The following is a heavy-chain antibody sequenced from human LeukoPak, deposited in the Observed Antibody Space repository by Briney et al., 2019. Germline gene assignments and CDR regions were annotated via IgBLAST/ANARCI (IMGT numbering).Heavy chain of an antibody. CDR2: IYHSGST. CDR1: GGSISSSNW. J-gene: IGHJ4*02. V-gene: IGHV4-4*02. CDR3: ASSLVRADMVTGIDY. D-gene: IGHD5-18*01. Sequence: SETLSLTCAVSGGSISSSNWWSWVHQPPGKGLEWIGEIYHSGSTNYNPSLKSRVTISVDKSKNQFSLKLSSVTAADTAVYYCASSLVRADMVTGIDYWSQGTLVTVSS.